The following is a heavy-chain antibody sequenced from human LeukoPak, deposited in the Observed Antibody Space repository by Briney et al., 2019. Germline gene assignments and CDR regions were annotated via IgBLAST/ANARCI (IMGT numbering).Heavy chain of an antibody. CDR1: GGSFSGYY. CDR2: INHSGSI. CDR3: ARAEIKLYNQRRYYFDY. V-gene: IGHV4-34*01. Sequence: SETLSLTCAVYGGSFSGYYWSWIRQPPGKGLEWIGEINHSGSINYNPSLKSRVTISVDTSKNQFSLKLSSVTAADTAVYYCARAEIKLYNQRRYYFDYWGQGTLVTVSS. J-gene: IGHJ4*02. D-gene: IGHD3-16*02.